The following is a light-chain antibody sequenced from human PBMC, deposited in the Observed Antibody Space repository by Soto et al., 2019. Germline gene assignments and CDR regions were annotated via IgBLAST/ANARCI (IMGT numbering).Light chain of an antibody. CDR1: QGVSSSY. CDR2: GAS. Sequence: EIGLTQSPGTLSLSPGKRATLSCRASQGVSSSYLAWYQHKPGQAPTLLLYGASSRATCGPHRFSGSGCGTDFTITISSLVHEDYAVYYCHQYGSSPPWTFGQGTKVDIK. V-gene: IGKV3-20*01. CDR3: HQYGSSPPWT. J-gene: IGKJ1*01.